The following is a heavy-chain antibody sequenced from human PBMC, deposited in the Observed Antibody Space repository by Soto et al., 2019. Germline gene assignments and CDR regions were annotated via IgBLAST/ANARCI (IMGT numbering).Heavy chain of an antibody. CDR2: ISSSSSTI. V-gene: IGHV3-48*02. D-gene: IGHD2-2*01. CDR1: GFTFSSYS. Sequence: GGSLRLSCAASGFTFSSYSMNWVRQAPGKGLEWVSYISSSSSTIYYADSVKGRFTISRDNAKNSLYLQMNSLRDEDTAVYYCARDSRTSGIVLVPAAIWFDPWGQGTLVTVSS. J-gene: IGHJ5*02. CDR3: ARDSRTSGIVLVPAAIWFDP.